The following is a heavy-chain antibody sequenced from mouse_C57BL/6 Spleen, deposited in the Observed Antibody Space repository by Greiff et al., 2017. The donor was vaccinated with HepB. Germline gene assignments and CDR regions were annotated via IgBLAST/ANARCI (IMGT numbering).Heavy chain of an antibody. CDR1: GYTFTDYN. J-gene: IGHJ2*01. Sequence: VQLQQSGPELVKPGASVKMSCKASGYTFTDYNMHWVKQSHGKSLEWIGYINPNNGGTSYNQKFKGKATLTVNKSSSTAYMELRSLTSEDSAVYYCIYDGYSFDYWGQGTTLTVSS. CDR2: INPNNGGT. CDR3: IYDGYSFDY. D-gene: IGHD2-3*01. V-gene: IGHV1-22*01.